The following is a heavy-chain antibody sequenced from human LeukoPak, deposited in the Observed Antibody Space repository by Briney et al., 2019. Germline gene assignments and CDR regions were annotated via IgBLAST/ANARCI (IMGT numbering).Heavy chain of an antibody. D-gene: IGHD6-6*01. CDR3: ARDLEQLGFDP. CDR2: IFYSGST. J-gene: IGHJ5*02. CDR1: GGSISTSNYY. Sequence: SETLSLTCTVSGGSISTSNYYWGWIRQPPGKGLEWIGNIFYSGSTYYSPSLKSRVTISVDTSKNQFSLKLSSVTAADTAVYYCARDLEQLGFDPWGQGTLVTVSS. V-gene: IGHV4-39*07.